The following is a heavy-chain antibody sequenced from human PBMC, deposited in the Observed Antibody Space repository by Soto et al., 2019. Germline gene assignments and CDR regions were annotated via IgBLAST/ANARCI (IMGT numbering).Heavy chain of an antibody. D-gene: IGHD6-13*01. Sequence: QVQLRESGPGLVQASQTLSLVCTVSGGSVSSGSNYWSWSRQRSQGGLEGLGYISYSGTTYYNPSLKSRATISEATSMNQMSLNLKPVTAANTAIHYCARSIGRAAAGTSGGMDAWGQGTTVT. J-gene: IGHJ6*02. CDR3: ARSIGRAAAGTSGGMDA. CDR2: ISYSGTT. CDR1: GGSVSSGSNY. V-gene: IGHV4-31*03.